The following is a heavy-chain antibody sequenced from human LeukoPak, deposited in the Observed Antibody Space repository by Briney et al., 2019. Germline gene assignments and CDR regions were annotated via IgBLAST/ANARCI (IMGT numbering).Heavy chain of an antibody. CDR3: VRDRCSSTSCHDSPNWFDP. Sequence: GGSLRLSCAASGFTVSSNYMNWVRQAPGKGLEWISGVNWNGGSTGYADSVKGRFTISRDNAKNSLYLQMNSLRAEDTALYYCVRDRCSSTSCHDSPNWFDPWGQGTLVTVSS. V-gene: IGHV3-20*04. CDR1: GFTVSSNY. J-gene: IGHJ5*02. D-gene: IGHD2-2*01. CDR2: VNWNGGST.